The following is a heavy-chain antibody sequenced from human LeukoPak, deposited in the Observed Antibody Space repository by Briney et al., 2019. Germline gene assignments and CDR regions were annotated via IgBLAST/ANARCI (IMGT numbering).Heavy chain of an antibody. J-gene: IGHJ4*02. D-gene: IGHD3-22*01. CDR3: ARYGYYYDSSGYYTLFDY. CDR1: GYSFTSYW. CDR2: IYPGDSDT. V-gene: IGHV5-51*01. Sequence: GESLKISCXGSGYSFTSYWIGWVRQMPGKGLEWMGIIYPGDSDTRYSPSFQGQVTISADKSISTAYLQWSSLKASDTAMYYCARYGYYYDSSGYYTLFDYWGQGTLVTVSS.